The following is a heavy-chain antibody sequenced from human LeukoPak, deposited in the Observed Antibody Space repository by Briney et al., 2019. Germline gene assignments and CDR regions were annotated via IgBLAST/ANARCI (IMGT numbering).Heavy chain of an antibody. J-gene: IGHJ4*02. CDR1: GGSISSSSYY. Sequence: SETLSLTCTVSGGSISSSSYYWGWIRQPPGKGLEWIGSIFYSGSTYYNSSLKSRVIVSVDTSKNQFSLKLSSVTAADTAVYYCARQLRYCSGGTCYHYFDYWAREPWSPSPQ. D-gene: IGHD2-15*01. CDR2: IFYSGST. V-gene: IGHV4-39*01. CDR3: ARQLRYCSGGTCYHYFDY.